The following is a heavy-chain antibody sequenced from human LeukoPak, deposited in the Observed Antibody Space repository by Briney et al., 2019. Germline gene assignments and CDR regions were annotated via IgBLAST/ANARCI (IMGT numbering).Heavy chain of an antibody. D-gene: IGHD2-15*01. Sequence: PGGSLRLSCEASGFXFSRYAIGWVRQAPGKGLEWISAISVGGDSTYYADSVKGRFTISRDNSKNTLYLQMNSLRAEDTAVYYCAKDGYCSGGSCYGNWFDPWGQGTLVTVSS. CDR1: GFXFSRYA. CDR2: ISVGGDST. CDR3: AKDGYCSGGSCYGNWFDP. J-gene: IGHJ5*02. V-gene: IGHV3-23*01.